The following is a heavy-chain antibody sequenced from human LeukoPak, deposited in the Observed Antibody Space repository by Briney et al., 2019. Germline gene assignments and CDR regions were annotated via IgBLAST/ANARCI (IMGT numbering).Heavy chain of an antibody. Sequence: SVEVSCKASGFTFTSSAMQWVRQARGQRLEWIGWIVVGSGNTNYAQKFQERVTITRDMSTSTAYMELTSLRSEDTAVYYCAADLNYYDSSGSGDYWGQGTLVTVSS. D-gene: IGHD3-22*01. V-gene: IGHV1-58*02. CDR2: IVVGSGNT. J-gene: IGHJ4*02. CDR3: AADLNYYDSSGSGDY. CDR1: GFTFTSSA.